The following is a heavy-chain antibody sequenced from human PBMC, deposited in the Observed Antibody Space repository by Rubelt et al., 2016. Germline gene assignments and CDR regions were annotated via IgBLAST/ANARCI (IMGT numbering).Heavy chain of an antibody. CDR2: ISAYNGNT. CDR3: AREGVKGSRNDGIDV. D-gene: IGHD2-8*01. J-gene: IGHJ6*02. CDR1: GYTFTSDG. Sequence: QVQLVQSGAEVKKPGASVKVSCKASGYTFTSDGISWVRPGPGQGLAWMGWISAYNGNTNCAQKLQGRVTMTTDTSTSTVYIELRRLRSEDRSVYYCAREGVKGSRNDGIDVWGQGTTVTVSS. V-gene: IGHV1-18*01.